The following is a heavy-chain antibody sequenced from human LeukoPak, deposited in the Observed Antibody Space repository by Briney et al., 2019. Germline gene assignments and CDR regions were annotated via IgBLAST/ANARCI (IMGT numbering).Heavy chain of an antibody. D-gene: IGHD6-19*01. CDR3: ARGRGSSGWYWGRYFDY. CDR1: GGSFSGYY. CDR2: INHSGST. J-gene: IGHJ4*02. V-gene: IGHV4-34*01. Sequence: PSETLSLTCAVYGGSFSGYYWSWIRQPPGKGLEWIGEINHSGSTNYNPSLKSRVTISVDTSKNQFSLKLSSVTAADTAVYYCARGRGSSGWYWGRYFDYWGQGTLVTVSS.